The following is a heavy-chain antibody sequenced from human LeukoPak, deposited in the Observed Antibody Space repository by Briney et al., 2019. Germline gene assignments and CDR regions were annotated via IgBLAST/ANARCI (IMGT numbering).Heavy chain of an antibody. Sequence: SETLSLTCTVSGGSISSSSYYWGWIRQPPGKGLEWIGTIYYSGSTYYNPSLKSRVTISLDTSKTQFSLRLSSVTAADTAVYYCARDSGLDNTGRYSPYSDYWGQGTLATVSS. CDR1: GGSISSSSYY. CDR3: ARDSGLDNTGRYSPYSDY. J-gene: IGHJ4*02. D-gene: IGHD6-19*01. V-gene: IGHV4-39*07. CDR2: IYYSGST.